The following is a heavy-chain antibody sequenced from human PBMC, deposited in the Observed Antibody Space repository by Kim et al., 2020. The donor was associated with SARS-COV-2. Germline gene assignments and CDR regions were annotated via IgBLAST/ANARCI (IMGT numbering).Heavy chain of an antibody. J-gene: IGHJ4*02. Sequence: YAQKLQGRVTMTTDTSTSTAYMELRSLRSDDTAVYYCARTYDIFNGYFDYWGQGTLVTVSS. D-gene: IGHD3-9*01. CDR3: ARTYDIFNGYFDY. V-gene: IGHV1-18*01.